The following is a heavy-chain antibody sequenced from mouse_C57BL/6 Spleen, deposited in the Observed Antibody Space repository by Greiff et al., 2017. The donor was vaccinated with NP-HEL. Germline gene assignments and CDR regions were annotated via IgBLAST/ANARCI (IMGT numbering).Heavy chain of an antibody. V-gene: IGHV1-64*01. CDR3: ARGSYYSNLDYFDY. CDR2: IHPNSGST. CDR1: GYTFTSYW. Sequence: QVQLQQSGAELVKPGASVKLSCKASGYTFTSYWMHWVKQRPGQGLEWIGMIHPNSGSTNYNEKFKSKATLTVDKSSSTAYMQLSSLTSEDSAVYYCARGSYYSNLDYFDYWGQGTTLTVSS. D-gene: IGHD2-12*01. J-gene: IGHJ2*01.